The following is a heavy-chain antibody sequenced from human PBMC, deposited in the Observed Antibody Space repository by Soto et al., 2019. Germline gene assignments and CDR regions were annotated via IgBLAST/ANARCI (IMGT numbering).Heavy chain of an antibody. J-gene: IGHJ6*02. V-gene: IGHV3-48*02. CDR2: ISSSSSTI. D-gene: IGHD3-22*01. CDR1: GFTFSSYS. Sequence: EVQLVESGGGLVQPGGSLRLSCAASGFTFSSYSMNWVRQAPGKGLEWVSYISSSSSTIYYADSVKGRFTNSRDNAKNAPYLQMNSLRDEYTAVYYCARDPRDRSPPYYYYGMEVWGQGTTVTVSS. CDR3: ARDPRDRSPPYYYYGMEV.